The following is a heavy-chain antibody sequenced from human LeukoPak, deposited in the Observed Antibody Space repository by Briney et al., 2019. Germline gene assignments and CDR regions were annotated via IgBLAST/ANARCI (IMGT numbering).Heavy chain of an antibody. CDR1: GFTFSDYY. Sequence: GGSLRLSCAASGFTFSDYYMSWIRQAPGKGLEWVSYISSSGSTIYYADSVKGRFTISRDNAKNSLYLQMNSLRAEDTAVYYCARSRPSRYCSGGSCTHHAFDIWGQGTMVTVTS. CDR2: ISSSGSTI. D-gene: IGHD2-15*01. V-gene: IGHV3-11*04. J-gene: IGHJ3*02. CDR3: ARSRPSRYCSGGSCTHHAFDI.